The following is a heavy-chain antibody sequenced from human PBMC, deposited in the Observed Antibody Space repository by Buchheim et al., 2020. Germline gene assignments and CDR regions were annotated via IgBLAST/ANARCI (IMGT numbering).Heavy chain of an antibody. Sequence: EVQLVESGGGLVQPGGSLRLSCAASGFTFSSNDMNWVRQAPGKGLEWVVYISYSGSSTHYANSVKGRFTISRDNAQNSLYLPMSSLRAEDTAVYYCASDPPGTDDFDYGGQGTL. V-gene: IGHV3-48*04. CDR2: ISYSGSST. CDR3: ASDPPGTDDFDY. D-gene: IGHD3/OR15-3a*01. J-gene: IGHJ4*02. CDR1: GFTFSSND.